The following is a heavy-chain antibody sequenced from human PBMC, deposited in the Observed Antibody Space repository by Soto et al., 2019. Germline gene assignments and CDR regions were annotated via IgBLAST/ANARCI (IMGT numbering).Heavy chain of an antibody. CDR3: VRVWSGYSGGVFDH. CDR1: GYTFTSYG. CDR2: ISAYNGNT. V-gene: IGHV1-18*01. J-gene: IGHJ5*02. Sequence: ASVKVSCKASGYTFTSYGISWVRQAPGQGLEWMGWISAYNGNTNYAQKLQGRVTMTTDTSTSTAYMELRSLRSDDTALYYCVRVWSGYSGGVFDHWGQGTLVTVSS. D-gene: IGHD3-3*01.